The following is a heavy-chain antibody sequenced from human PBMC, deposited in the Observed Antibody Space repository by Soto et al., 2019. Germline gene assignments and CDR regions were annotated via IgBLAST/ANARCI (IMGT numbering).Heavy chain of an antibody. CDR2: IYYSGST. CDR1: GGSISSGGYY. D-gene: IGHD2-2*01. CDR3: ARVGEDIVVPRGFDP. Sequence: QVQLQESGPGLVKPSQTLSLTCTVSGGSISSGGYYWSWIRQHPGKGLEWIGYIYYSGSTYYNPSLKSRVTISVDTSKNQFSLKLSSVTAADTAVYYCARVGEDIVVPRGFDPWGQGTLVTVSS. V-gene: IGHV4-31*03. J-gene: IGHJ5*02.